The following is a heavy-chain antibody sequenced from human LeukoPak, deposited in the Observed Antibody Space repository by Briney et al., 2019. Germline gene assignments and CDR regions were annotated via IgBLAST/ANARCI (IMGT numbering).Heavy chain of an antibody. CDR1: GYTFTSYD. D-gene: IGHD6-6*01. Sequence: ASVKVSCKASGYTFTSYDINWVRQATGQGLEWMGWMNPNSGNTGYAQKFQGGVTITRNTSISTAYMELSSLRSEDTAVYYCARGKSTSLYSSSSYNWFDPWGQGTLVTVSS. CDR3: ARGKSTSLYSSSSYNWFDP. J-gene: IGHJ5*02. V-gene: IGHV1-8*03. CDR2: MNPNSGNT.